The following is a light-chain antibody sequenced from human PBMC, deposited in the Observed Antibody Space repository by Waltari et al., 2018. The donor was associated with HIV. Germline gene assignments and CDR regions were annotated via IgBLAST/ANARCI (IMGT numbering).Light chain of an antibody. CDR3: SSYAGSINVL. Sequence: QSALTPPPSASRSTGQSLTIACTGPRRDVRGYTFCSWYQQHPGKAPKPLIAEVSKRPAGVPDRLSGSKSGNTASLTVSGLQAEDEADYYCSSYAGSINVLFGGGTKLAVL. CDR2: EVS. CDR1: RRDVRGYTF. J-gene: IGLJ2*01. V-gene: IGLV2-8*01.